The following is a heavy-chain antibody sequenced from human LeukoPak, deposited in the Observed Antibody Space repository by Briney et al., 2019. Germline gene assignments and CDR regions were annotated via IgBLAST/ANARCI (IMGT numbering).Heavy chain of an antibody. Sequence: SETLSLTCTVSGGSISSGGYYWSWLRQHPGKGLEWIGYIYYSGSTYYNPSLKSRVTISVDTSKNQFSLKLSSVTAADTAVYYCARDGYDILTGHLINWGQGTLVTVSS. CDR2: IYYSGST. CDR3: ARDGYDILTGHLIN. CDR1: GGSISSGGYY. D-gene: IGHD3-9*01. V-gene: IGHV4-31*03. J-gene: IGHJ4*02.